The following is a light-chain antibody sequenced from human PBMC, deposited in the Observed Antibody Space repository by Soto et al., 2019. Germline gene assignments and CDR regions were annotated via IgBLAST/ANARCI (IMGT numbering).Light chain of an antibody. V-gene: IGLV1-44*01. J-gene: IGLJ2*01. Sequence: QSVLIQPPSASGTPGQRVTISCSGSSSNIGSKTVNWYQQLPGMAPKLLIHSDNQRPSGVPDRLSGSKSGTAASLAISGLQSEDEADYYCAAWEDSLKTMAFGGGTKVTVL. CDR3: AAWEDSLKTMA. CDR2: SDN. CDR1: SSNIGSKT.